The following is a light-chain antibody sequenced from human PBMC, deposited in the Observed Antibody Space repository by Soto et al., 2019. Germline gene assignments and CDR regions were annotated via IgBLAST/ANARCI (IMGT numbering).Light chain of an antibody. V-gene: IGKV3-15*01. CDR2: GAS. CDR1: QSFSSN. J-gene: IGKJ1*01. Sequence: EIVMTQSPATLSVSPGERATLSCRASQSFSSNLACYQQKPGQAPRLLIYGASTRATGIPARFSGSGSGTEFTLTISSLQSEDFAVYYCQQYNNWPWTFGQGTKVDIK. CDR3: QQYNNWPWT.